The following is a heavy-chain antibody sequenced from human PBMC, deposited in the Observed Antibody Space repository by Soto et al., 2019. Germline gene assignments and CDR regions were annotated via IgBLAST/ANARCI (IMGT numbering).Heavy chain of an antibody. V-gene: IGHV4-34*01. CDR2: INHSGST. Sequence: SETLSLTCAVYGGSFIGYYWSWIRQPPGKGLEWIGEINHSGSTNYNPSLKSRVTISVDTSKNQFSLKLSSVTAADTAVYYCARGVRYFDWLLYYYGMDVWGQGTTVTVSS. CDR1: GGSFIGYY. D-gene: IGHD3-9*01. J-gene: IGHJ6*02. CDR3: ARGVRYFDWLLYYYGMDV.